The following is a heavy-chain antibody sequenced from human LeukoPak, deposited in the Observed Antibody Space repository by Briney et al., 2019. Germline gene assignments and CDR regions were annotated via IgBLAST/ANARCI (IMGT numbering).Heavy chain of an antibody. CDR1: GFTFSSYA. Sequence: GGSLRLSCAASGFTFSSYAMHWVRQAPGKGLKYVSAISSNGGSTYYANSVKGRFTISRDNSKNTLYLQMGSLRAEDMAVYYCARDRYSSGWYRGYYYYYGMDVWGQGTTVTVSS. J-gene: IGHJ6*02. D-gene: IGHD6-19*01. V-gene: IGHV3-64*01. CDR2: ISSNGGST. CDR3: ARDRYSSGWYRGYYYYYGMDV.